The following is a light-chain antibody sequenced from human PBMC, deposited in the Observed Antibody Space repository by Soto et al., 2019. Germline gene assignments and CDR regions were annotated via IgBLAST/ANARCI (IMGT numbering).Light chain of an antibody. CDR2: AAS. CDR3: QQSYIMPWT. V-gene: IGKV1-39*01. Sequence: DIQMTQSPSSLSASVGDRVTITCRASQSIDSYLNWYQQKPGRAPEVLINAASSLQSGVPSRFSGSGSGTDFTLTINSLQPEDFATDHWQQSYIMPWTFGQGTKVEIK. J-gene: IGKJ1*01. CDR1: QSIDSY.